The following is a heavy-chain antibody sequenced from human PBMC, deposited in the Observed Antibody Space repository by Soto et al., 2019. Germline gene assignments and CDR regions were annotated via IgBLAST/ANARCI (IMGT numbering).Heavy chain of an antibody. D-gene: IGHD3-3*01. CDR3: ARDLEYYDFWSGYDSPGY. J-gene: IGHJ4*02. CDR1: GYTFTSYG. V-gene: IGHV1-18*04. CDR2: ISAYNGNT. Sequence: GASVKVSCKASGYTFTSYGISWVRQAPGQGLEWMGWISAYNGNTNYAQKLQGRVTMTTDTSTSTAYMELRSLRSDDTAMYYCARDLEYYDFWSGYDSPGYWRQGTLVTVSS.